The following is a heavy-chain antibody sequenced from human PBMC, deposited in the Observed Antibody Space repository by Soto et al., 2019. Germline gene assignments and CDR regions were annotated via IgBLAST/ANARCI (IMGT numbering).Heavy chain of an antibody. D-gene: IGHD2-2*01. V-gene: IGHV4-31*02. Sequence: SETLSLTCTVSGGSISSGGYYWSWIRQHPGKGLEWIGYIYYSGSTYYNPSLKSRVTISVDTSKNQFSLKLSSVTAADTAVYYCARVDCSSTSCYRYYYYYGMDVWGQGTTVTVSS. CDR1: GGSISSGGYY. J-gene: IGHJ6*02. CDR2: IYYSGST. CDR3: ARVDCSSTSCYRYYYYYGMDV.